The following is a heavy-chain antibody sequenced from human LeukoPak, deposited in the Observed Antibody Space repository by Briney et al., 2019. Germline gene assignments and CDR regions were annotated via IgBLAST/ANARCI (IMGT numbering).Heavy chain of an antibody. CDR1: GYTFSSYY. Sequence: GASVKVPCKASGYTFSSYYIHWVRQAPEQGLEWMGIINPSGGSPSYAQKFQGRVTLTRDTSTSTVYMDLSSLRSEDTAVYYCATGGYCSGGSCFGDYYYGMDVWGQGTTVTVSS. J-gene: IGHJ6*02. D-gene: IGHD2-15*01. V-gene: IGHV1-46*01. CDR3: ATGGYCSGGSCFGDYYYGMDV. CDR2: INPSGGSP.